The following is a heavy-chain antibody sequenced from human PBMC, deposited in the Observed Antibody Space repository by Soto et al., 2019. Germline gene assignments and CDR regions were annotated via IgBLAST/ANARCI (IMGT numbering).Heavy chain of an antibody. Sequence: QVQLQQWGAGLLKPSETLSLTCAVYGGSFSGYYWSWIRQPPGKGLEWIGEINHSGSTNYNPSLESGVTMSVDTSQNQFSLQLSSVNAAGTAVYYCARGHGIGDYFDYWGQGTLVTVSS. V-gene: IGHV4-34*01. J-gene: IGHJ4*02. CDR1: GGSFSGYY. CDR2: INHSGST. CDR3: ARGHGIGDYFDY. D-gene: IGHD3-10*01.